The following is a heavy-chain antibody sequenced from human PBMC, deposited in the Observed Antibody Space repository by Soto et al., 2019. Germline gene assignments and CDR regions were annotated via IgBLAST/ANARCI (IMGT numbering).Heavy chain of an antibody. CDR2: ISLGSSTI. D-gene: IGHD2-15*01. Sequence: EVQLVESGGGLVQPGGSLRLSCAASGFTFSTYNMNWVRQAPGKGLEWISSISLGSSTIYYADSVKGRFTISRDNAKSSLCLIMNSLRAEDTAVYYCAGGRPSCSGGNFYSRFDYWGQGTLVTVSS. V-gene: IGHV3-48*01. J-gene: IGHJ4*02. CDR3: AGGRPSCSGGNFYSRFDY. CDR1: GFTFSTYN.